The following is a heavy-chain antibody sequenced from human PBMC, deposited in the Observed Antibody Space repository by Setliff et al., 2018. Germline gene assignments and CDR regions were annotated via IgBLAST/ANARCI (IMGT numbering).Heavy chain of an antibody. CDR2: ISFGGNT. Sequence: SETLSLTCTVSGDSISSTYYYWGWIRQPPGKGLEWIGSISFGGNTYYNPSLKSRVTISLDTSKNQFSLKLSSVTAADTAVYFCAREVAGTYHYFDPWGQGTLVTVSS. CDR3: AREVAGTYHYFDP. CDR1: GDSISSTYYY. J-gene: IGHJ5*02. V-gene: IGHV4-39*07. D-gene: IGHD6-19*01.